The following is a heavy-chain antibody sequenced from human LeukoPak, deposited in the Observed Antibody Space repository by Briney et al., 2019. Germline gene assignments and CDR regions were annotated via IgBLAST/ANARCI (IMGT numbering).Heavy chain of an antibody. CDR3: ARDSGSFFYYYMDV. J-gene: IGHJ6*03. D-gene: IGHD1-26*01. CDR1: GGSISSYY. V-gene: IGHV4-59*12. CDR2: IYYSGST. Sequence: SETLSLTCTVSGGSISSYYWSWIRQPPGKGLEWIGYIYYSGSTNYNPSLKSRVTMSVDTSKNQFSLKLSPVTAADTAVYYCARDSGSFFYYYMDVWGTGTTVTVSS.